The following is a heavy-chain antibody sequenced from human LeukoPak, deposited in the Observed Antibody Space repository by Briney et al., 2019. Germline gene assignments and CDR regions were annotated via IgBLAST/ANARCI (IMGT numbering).Heavy chain of an antibody. D-gene: IGHD6-13*01. CDR1: GGTFSSYA. Sequence: SVKVSCKASGGTFSSYAISWVRQAPGQGLEWMGGIIPIFNTAHYAQTFQGRVTITADESTSTAYMELNSLRSEDAAVYYCARDEQDSSSWYARWFDPWGQGTLVTVS. CDR3: ARDEQDSSSWYARWFDP. J-gene: IGHJ5*02. CDR2: IIPIFNTA. V-gene: IGHV1-69*01.